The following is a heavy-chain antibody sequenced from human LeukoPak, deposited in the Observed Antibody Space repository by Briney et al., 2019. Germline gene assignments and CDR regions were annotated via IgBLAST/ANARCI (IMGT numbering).Heavy chain of an antibody. CDR1: GFTFSNHW. CDR2: IKQDGSEK. Sequence: PGGSLRLSWAASGFTFSNHWMSWFRQAPVKGLEWVANIKQDGSEKYYVDSVKGRFTISRDNAKNSLYLQMNSLRAEDTAVYYCARESWGAADYWGQGTPVTVSS. D-gene: IGHD1-26*01. J-gene: IGHJ4*02. V-gene: IGHV3-7*05. CDR3: ARESWGAADY.